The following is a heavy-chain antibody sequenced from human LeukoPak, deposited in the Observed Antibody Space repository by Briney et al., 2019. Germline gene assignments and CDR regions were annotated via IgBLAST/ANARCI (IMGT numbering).Heavy chain of an antibody. Sequence: GGSLRLSCAASGFTFSSYAMNWVRQAPGKGLEWVSLISSSSSYIFYADSVKGRFTISRDNAKNSLYLQMNSLRAEDTAVYYCASRLSGTTDFDYWGQGTLVTVSS. CDR1: GFTFSSYA. V-gene: IGHV3-21*01. J-gene: IGHJ4*02. CDR2: ISSSSSYI. CDR3: ASRLSGTTDFDY. D-gene: IGHD1-20*01.